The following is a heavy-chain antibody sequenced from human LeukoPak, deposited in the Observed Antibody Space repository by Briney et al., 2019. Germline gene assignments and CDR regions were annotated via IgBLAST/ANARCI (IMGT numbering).Heavy chain of an antibody. D-gene: IGHD5-18*01. CDR1: GGSFSGYY. CDR2: INHSGRT. Sequence: SETVSLTCAVYGGSFSGYYWSWVRQPQGKGLEWNGEINHSGRTNYNPSLRSRGTISVEKSKKQFSLRLGSGNGADTAVDYCAAYIYGCFHYWGQGTLVPVSS. V-gene: IGHV4-34*01. J-gene: IGHJ4*02. CDR3: AAYIYGCFHY.